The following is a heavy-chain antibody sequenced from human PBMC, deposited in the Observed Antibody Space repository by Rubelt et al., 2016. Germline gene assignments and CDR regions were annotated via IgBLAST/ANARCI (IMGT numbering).Heavy chain of an antibody. CDR2: LTISGGST. D-gene: IGHD4/OR15-4a*01. J-gene: IGHJ4*02. Sequence: GGSLRLSCAASGFTFSNYAMSWVRQAPGKGLEWVSTLTISGGSTDYADSVKGRFTISRDNSKNTLYLQMNSLRAEDTAVYYCARAPYGDIAYNHFDKWGQGTLVTVSS. CDR3: ARAPYGDIAYNHFDK. CDR1: GFTFSNYA. V-gene: IGHV3-23*01.